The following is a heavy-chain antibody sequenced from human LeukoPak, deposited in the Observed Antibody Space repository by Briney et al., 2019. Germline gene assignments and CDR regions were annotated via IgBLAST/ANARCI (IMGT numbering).Heavy chain of an antibody. CDR2: ISGSGGST. CDR3: AKDQGYYDSSPYFDY. D-gene: IGHD3-22*01. J-gene: IGHJ4*02. CDR1: GFTFSSYA. V-gene: IGHV3-23*01. Sequence: GVSLRLSCAASGFTFSSYAMSWVRQAPGKGLEWVSAISGSGGSTYYADSVKGRFTISRDNSKNTLYLQMNSLRAEDTAVYYCAKDQGYYDSSPYFDYWGQGTLVTVSS.